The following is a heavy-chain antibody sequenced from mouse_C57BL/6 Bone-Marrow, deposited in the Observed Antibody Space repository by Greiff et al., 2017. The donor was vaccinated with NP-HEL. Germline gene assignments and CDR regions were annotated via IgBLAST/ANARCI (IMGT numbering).Heavy chain of an antibody. Sequence: QVQLQQPGAELVKPGASVKLSCKASGYTFTSYWMQWVKQRPGQGLEWIGEIDPSDSYTNYNQKFKGKATLTVDTSSITAYMQLSSLTSEDSAVYYCARMGYSRDYWGQGTSVTVSS. D-gene: IGHD2-3*01. CDR1: GYTFTSYW. CDR3: ARMGYSRDY. V-gene: IGHV1-50*01. J-gene: IGHJ4*01. CDR2: IDPSDSYT.